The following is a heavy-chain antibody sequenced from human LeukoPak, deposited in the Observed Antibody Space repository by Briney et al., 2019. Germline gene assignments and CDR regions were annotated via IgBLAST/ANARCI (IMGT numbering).Heavy chain of an antibody. CDR1: GFTFSSYS. CDR2: ITSSSVNI. Sequence: GGSLRLSCVVSGFTFSSYSMNWVRQAPGKGLEWVSFITSSSVNIYYADSVEGRFTISSDNAQNSLYLHMRSLRDEYMAVYYCARGDGFHYFDYWGQGVLVTVSS. J-gene: IGHJ4*02. CDR3: ARGDGFHYFDY. D-gene: IGHD5-24*01. V-gene: IGHV3-48*02.